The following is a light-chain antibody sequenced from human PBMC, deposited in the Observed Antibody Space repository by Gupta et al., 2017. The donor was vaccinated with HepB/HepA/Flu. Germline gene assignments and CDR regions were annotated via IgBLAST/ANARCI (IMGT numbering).Light chain of an antibody. Sequence: EIVLTQSPATLSLSPGERATRSCRASQSVSSYLAWYQQKPGQPPRLIIYDASNSASGTPDRFSGSGYVKDFTLTSSGREAEDFAVYYEQQRSNSLTFGRGTKVEIK. J-gene: IGKJ4*01. CDR2: DAS. CDR1: QSVSSY. CDR3: QQRSNSLT. V-gene: IGKV3-11*01.